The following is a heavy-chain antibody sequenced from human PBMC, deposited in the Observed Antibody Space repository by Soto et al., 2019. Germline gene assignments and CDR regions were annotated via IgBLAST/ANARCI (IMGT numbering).Heavy chain of an antibody. D-gene: IGHD6-19*01. Sequence: GGSLRLSCAASGFTVSSNYMRWVRQAPGKGLEWVSVIYSGGSTYYADSVKGRFTISRDNSKNTLYLQMNSLRAEDTAVYYCARDERLRYSSGWYAFDIWGQGTMVTVSS. V-gene: IGHV3-53*01. J-gene: IGHJ3*02. CDR2: IYSGGST. CDR3: ARDERLRYSSGWYAFDI. CDR1: GFTVSSNY.